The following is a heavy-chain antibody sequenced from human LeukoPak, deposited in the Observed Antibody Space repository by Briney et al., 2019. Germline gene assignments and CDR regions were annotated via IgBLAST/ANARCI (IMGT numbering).Heavy chain of an antibody. D-gene: IGHD3-10*01. J-gene: IGHJ3*02. V-gene: IGHV4-39*07. CDR2: IYYSGST. CDR1: GGSISSSSYY. CDR3: AREQGRYYYGSGRRHAFDI. Sequence: PSETLSLTCIVSGGSISSSSYYWGWIRQPPGKGLEWIGSIYYSGSTNYNPSLKSRVTFSVDTSKNQFSLKLSSVTAADTAVYYCAREQGRYYYGSGRRHAFDIWGQGTMVTVSS.